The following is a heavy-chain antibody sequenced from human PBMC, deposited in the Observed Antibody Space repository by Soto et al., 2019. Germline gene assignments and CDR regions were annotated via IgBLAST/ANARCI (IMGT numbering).Heavy chain of an antibody. Sequence: QVQLVESGGGVVQPGRSLRLSCAASGFTFSSYGMHWVRQAPGKGLEWVAVISYDGSNKYYADSVKGRFTISRDNSTNTLYLQMNSLGAEDTAVYYCAKDQNSGWANKLYYFDYWGQGTLVTVSS. J-gene: IGHJ4*02. D-gene: IGHD6-19*01. CDR1: GFTFSSYG. CDR2: ISYDGSNK. V-gene: IGHV3-30*18. CDR3: AKDQNSGWANKLYYFDY.